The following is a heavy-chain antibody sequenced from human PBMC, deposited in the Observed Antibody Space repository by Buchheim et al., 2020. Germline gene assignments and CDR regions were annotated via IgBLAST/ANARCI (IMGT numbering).Heavy chain of an antibody. CDR3: ARDLPWSSGWYDLHYFDY. V-gene: IGHV3-48*01. CDR2: ISSSSSTI. CDR1: GFTFSSYS. D-gene: IGHD6-19*01. J-gene: IGHJ4*02. Sequence: EVQLVESGGGLVQPGGSLRLSCAASGFTFSSYSMNWVRQAPGKGLEWVSYISSSSSTIYYADSVKGRFTISRDNAKNSLYLQVNSLRAEDTAVYYCARDLPWSSGWYDLHYFDYWGQGTL.